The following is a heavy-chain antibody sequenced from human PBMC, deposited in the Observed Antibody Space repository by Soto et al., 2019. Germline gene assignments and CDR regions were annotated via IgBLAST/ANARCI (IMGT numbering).Heavy chain of an antibody. Sequence: GASVKVSCKTSGYTFTDFYMHWVRQAPGQGLEWMGWINPNSGGTNYAQKFQGRVTMTRDTSISTAYMELSRLRSDDTAVYYCARVVSGGSYYLYYYYGMDVWGQGTTVTVSS. J-gene: IGHJ6*02. CDR2: INPNSGGT. D-gene: IGHD1-26*01. CDR3: ARVVSGGSYYLYYYYGMDV. V-gene: IGHV1-2*02. CDR1: GYTFTDFY.